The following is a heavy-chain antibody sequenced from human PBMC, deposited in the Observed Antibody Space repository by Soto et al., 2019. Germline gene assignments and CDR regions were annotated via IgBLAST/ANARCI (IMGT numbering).Heavy chain of an antibody. V-gene: IGHV3-15*07. CDR2: IKSKTDGGTT. D-gene: IGHD3-10*01. CDR3: TTDPLFTMVRGEPDYYYYMDV. J-gene: IGHJ6*03. CDR1: GFTFSNAW. Sequence: GGSLRLSCAASGFTFSNAWMNWVRQAPGKGLEWVGRIKSKTDGGTTDYAAPVKGRVTISRDDSKNTLYLQMNSLKTEDTAVYYCTTDPLFTMVRGEPDYYYYMDVWGKGTTVTVSS.